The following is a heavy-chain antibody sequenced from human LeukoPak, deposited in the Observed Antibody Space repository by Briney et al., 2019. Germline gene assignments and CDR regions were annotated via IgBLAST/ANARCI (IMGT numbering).Heavy chain of an antibody. D-gene: IGHD3-10*01. CDR1: GGSIGSYY. CDR3: ARHLYYGSGSYPITPRYYYYGMDV. V-gene: IGHV4-59*08. J-gene: IGHJ6*02. Sequence: NPSETPSLTCTVSGGSIGSYYWRWIRQPPGKGLEWIGYIYYSGSTNYNPSLKSRVTISVDTSKNQFSLKLSSVTAADTAVYYCARHLYYGSGSYPITPRYYYYGMDVWGQGTTVTVSS. CDR2: IYYSGST.